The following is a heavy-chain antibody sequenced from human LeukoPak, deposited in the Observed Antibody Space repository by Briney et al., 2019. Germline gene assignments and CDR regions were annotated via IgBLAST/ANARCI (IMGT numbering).Heavy chain of an antibody. V-gene: IGHV4-34*01. CDR1: GGSFSGYY. Sequence: KPSETLSLTCAVYGGSFSGYYWSWIRQPPGKGLEWIGEINHSGSTNYNPSLKSRVTISVDTSKNQFSLKLSSVTAADTAVYYCATFYDILTGPVHWGQGTLVTVSS. D-gene: IGHD3-9*01. CDR2: INHSGST. J-gene: IGHJ4*02. CDR3: ATFYDILTGPVH.